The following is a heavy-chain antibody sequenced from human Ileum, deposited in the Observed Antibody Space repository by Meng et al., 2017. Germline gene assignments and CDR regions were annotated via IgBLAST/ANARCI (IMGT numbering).Heavy chain of an antibody. Sequence: QVQLVQSGIEVEKPGASVKVSCKPSGYTLTTFGISWVRQAPGQGLEWMGWIDPGNGNRNFAQKFQDRITLTTDTTTTTAYMELRSLRSDDTAIFYCARDRQWVFDYWGQGTLVTVSS. CDR3: ARDRQWVFDY. J-gene: IGHJ4*02. CDR1: GYTLTTFG. V-gene: IGHV1-18*01. CDR2: IDPGNGNR. D-gene: IGHD6-19*01.